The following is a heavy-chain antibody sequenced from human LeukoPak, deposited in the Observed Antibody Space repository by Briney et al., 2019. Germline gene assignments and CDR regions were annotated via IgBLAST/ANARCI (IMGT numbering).Heavy chain of an antibody. CDR1: GGSISSYY. CDR3: ARAQHVRQLVGSLDY. Sequence: SETLSLTCTVSGGSISSYYWSWIRQPAGKGLEWIGRIYTSGSTNYNPSLKSRVTVSVDTSKNQFSLKLSSVTAADTAVYYCARAQHVRQLVGSLDYWGQGTLVTVSS. CDR2: IYTSGST. V-gene: IGHV4-4*07. D-gene: IGHD6-6*01. J-gene: IGHJ4*02.